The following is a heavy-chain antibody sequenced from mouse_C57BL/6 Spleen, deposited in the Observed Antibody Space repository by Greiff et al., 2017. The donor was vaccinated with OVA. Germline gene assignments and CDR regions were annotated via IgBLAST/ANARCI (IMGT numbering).Heavy chain of an antibody. CDR2: INPNNGGT. J-gene: IGHJ2*01. CDR1: GYTFTDYY. CDR3: ALLRSSYYFDD. Sequence: VQLKQSGPELVKPGASVKISCKASGYTFTDYYMNWVKQSHGKSLEWIGDINPNNGGTSYNQKFKGKATLTVDKSSSTAYMELRSLTSEDSAVYYCALLRSSYYFDDWGQGTTLTVSS. V-gene: IGHV1-26*01. D-gene: IGHD1-1*01.